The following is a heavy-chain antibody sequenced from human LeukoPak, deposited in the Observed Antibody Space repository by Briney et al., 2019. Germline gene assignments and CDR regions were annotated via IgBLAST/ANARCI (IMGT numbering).Heavy chain of an antibody. V-gene: IGHV3-30*04. CDR3: ARDWYSSSWAQPLY. CDR2: ISYDGSNK. Sequence: GRSLRLSCAASGFTFSSYAMHWVRQAPGKGLEWVAVISYDGSNKYYADSVKGRFTISRDNSKNTLYLQMNSLRAEDTAVYYCARDWYSSSWAQPLYWGQGTLVTVSS. CDR1: GFTFSSYA. D-gene: IGHD6-13*01. J-gene: IGHJ4*02.